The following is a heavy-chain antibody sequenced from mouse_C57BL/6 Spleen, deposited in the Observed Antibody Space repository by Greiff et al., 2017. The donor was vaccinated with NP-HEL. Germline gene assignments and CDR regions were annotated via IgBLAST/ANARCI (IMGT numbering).Heavy chain of an antibody. V-gene: IGHV1-61*01. CDR2: IYPSDSET. CDR3: ARGRWPYAMDY. CDR1: GYTFTSYW. Sequence: QVQLKQPGAELVRPGSSVKLSCKASGYTFTSYWMDWVKQRPGQGLEWIGNIYPSDSETHYNQKFKDKATLTVDKSSSTAYMQLSSLTSEDSAVYYCARGRWPYAMDYWGQGTSVTVSS. D-gene: IGHD2-3*01. J-gene: IGHJ4*01.